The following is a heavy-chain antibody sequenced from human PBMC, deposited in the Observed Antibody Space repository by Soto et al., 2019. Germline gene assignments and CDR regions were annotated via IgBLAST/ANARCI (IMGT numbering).Heavy chain of an antibody. CDR1: GGSISSSSYY. Sequence: SETLSLTCTVPGGSISSSSYYWGWIRQPPGKGLEWIGSIYYSGSTYYNPSLKSRVTISVDTSKNQFSLKLSSVTAADTAVYYCARGYYYDSSGYYYSDFDYWGQGTLVTVSS. CDR2: IYYSGST. V-gene: IGHV4-39*01. CDR3: ARGYYYDSSGYYYSDFDY. D-gene: IGHD3-22*01. J-gene: IGHJ4*02.